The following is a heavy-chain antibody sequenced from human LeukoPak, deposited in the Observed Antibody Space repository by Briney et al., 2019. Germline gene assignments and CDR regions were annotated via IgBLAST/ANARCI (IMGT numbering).Heavy chain of an antibody. Sequence: SETLSLTCTVSGGSISSYYWSWIRQPAGKGLEWIGRIYTSGSTNYNPSLKSRATMSVDTSKNQFSLKLSSVTAADTAVYYCARDSSRSVSSSWYGAFDPWGQGTLVTVSS. CDR1: GGSISSYY. CDR2: IYTSGST. V-gene: IGHV4-4*07. CDR3: ARDSSRSVSSSWYGAFDP. J-gene: IGHJ5*02. D-gene: IGHD6-13*01.